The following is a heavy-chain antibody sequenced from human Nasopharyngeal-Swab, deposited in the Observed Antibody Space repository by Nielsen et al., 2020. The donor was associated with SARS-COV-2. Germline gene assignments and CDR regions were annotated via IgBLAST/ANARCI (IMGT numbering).Heavy chain of an antibody. CDR1: GFTFSSYA. CDR3: ARDLVGATY. CDR2: ISYDGSNK. V-gene: IGHV3-30*04. D-gene: IGHD1-26*01. J-gene: IGHJ4*02. Sequence: GGSLRLSCAASGFTFSSYAMHWVRQTPGKGLEWVAVISYDGSNKYYADSVKGRFTISRDNSKNTLYLQMNSLRAEDTAVYYCARDLVGATYWGQGTLVTVSS.